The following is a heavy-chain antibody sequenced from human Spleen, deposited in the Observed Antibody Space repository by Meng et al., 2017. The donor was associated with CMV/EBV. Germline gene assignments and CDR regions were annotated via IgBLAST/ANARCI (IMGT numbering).Heavy chain of an antibody. D-gene: IGHD1-14*01. Sequence: LTCGVYGGYFRGYYWTWIRQPPGKGLEWIGEISHGGVAHYNSSLNSRVTISLDTSKKRFSLRLTSVTAADTAVYYCASEPVGWYFDLWGRGTLVTVSS. J-gene: IGHJ2*01. CDR1: GGYFRGYY. CDR3: ASEPVGWYFDL. V-gene: IGHV4-34*01. CDR2: ISHGGVA.